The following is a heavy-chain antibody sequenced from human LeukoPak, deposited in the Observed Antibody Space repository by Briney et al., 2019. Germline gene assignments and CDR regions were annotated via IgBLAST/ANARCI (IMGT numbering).Heavy chain of an antibody. J-gene: IGHJ6*02. CDR3: ARSITIFGRVPMGYYYYGMDV. D-gene: IGHD3-3*01. CDR2: INPSGGST. Sequence: ASVKVSCKASGYTFTSYYMHWVRQAPGQGLEWMGIINPSGGSTSYAQKFQGRVTMTRDTSISTAYMELSRLRSDDTAVYYCARSITIFGRVPMGYYYYGMDVWGQGTTVTVS. CDR1: GYTFTSYY. V-gene: IGHV1-46*01.